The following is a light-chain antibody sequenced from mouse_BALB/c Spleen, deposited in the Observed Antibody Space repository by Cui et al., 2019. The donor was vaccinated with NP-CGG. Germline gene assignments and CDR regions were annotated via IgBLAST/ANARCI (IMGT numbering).Light chain of an antibody. CDR1: TGAVTTSNY. Sequence: HAVATSEAVLTTSPGETVTLTCRSSTGAVTTSNYANWVQEKPDHLFTGLIGGTNNRAPGVPARFSGSLIGDKAALTITGAQTEDEAIYFCALWYSNHWVFGGGTKLTVL. J-gene: IGLJ1*01. CDR3: ALWYSNHWV. V-gene: IGLV1*01. CDR2: GTN.